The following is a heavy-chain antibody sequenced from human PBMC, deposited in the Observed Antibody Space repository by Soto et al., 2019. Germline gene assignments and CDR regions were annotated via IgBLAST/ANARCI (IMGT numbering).Heavy chain of an antibody. CDR3: ARDVGYYYDSSGYYSGYFY. D-gene: IGHD3-22*01. J-gene: IGHJ4*02. Sequence: ASVKVSCKASGGTFSSYAISWVRQAPGQGLEWMGGIIPIFGTANYAQKFQGRVTITADESTSTAYMELSSLRSEDTAVYYCARDVGYYYDSSGYYSGYFYWGQGTLVTVSS. V-gene: IGHV1-69*13. CDR2: IIPIFGTA. CDR1: GGTFSSYA.